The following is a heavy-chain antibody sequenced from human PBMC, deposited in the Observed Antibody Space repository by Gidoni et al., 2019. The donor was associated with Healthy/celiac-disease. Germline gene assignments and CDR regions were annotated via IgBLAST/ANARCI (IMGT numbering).Heavy chain of an antibody. V-gene: IGHV4-31*11. Sequence: VQLQESGPGLVKPSQTLSLTCAVAGASISSGGYYWSWIRQQPGKGLEWIGYIYYSGSTYYNPSLKSRVTISVDTSKNQFSLKLSSVTAAYTAVYYCARVDYYYYMDVWGKGTTVTVSS. J-gene: IGHJ6*03. CDR2: IYYSGST. CDR3: ARVDYYYYMDV. CDR1: GASISSGGYY.